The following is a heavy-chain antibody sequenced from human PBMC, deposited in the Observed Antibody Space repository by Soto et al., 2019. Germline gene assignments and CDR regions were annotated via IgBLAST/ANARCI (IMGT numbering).Heavy chain of an antibody. Sequence: ASVKVSCTASGYTFTSYDINWVRQATGQGLEWMGWMNPNSGNTGYAQKFQGRVTMTRNTSISTAYMELSSLRSEDTAVYYCARGVRVRGVIGYYYGMDVWGQGTTVTVSS. CDR2: MNPNSGNT. D-gene: IGHD3-10*01. CDR1: GYTFTSYD. J-gene: IGHJ6*02. CDR3: ARGVRVRGVIGYYYGMDV. V-gene: IGHV1-8*01.